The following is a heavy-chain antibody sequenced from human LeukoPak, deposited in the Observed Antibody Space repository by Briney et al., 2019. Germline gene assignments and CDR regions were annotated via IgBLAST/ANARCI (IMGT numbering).Heavy chain of an antibody. V-gene: IGHV4-34*01. CDR3: ARVCAAPGYSYGLRWFDP. CDR1: GGSFSGYN. J-gene: IGHJ5*02. D-gene: IGHD5-18*01. CDR2: IKHSGST. Sequence: SETLSLTCAVYGGSFSGYNWSWIRQRLGKRLEWVGEIKHSGSTNYNPSLKSRVTISVDTSKNQFSLKLSSVTAADTAVYYCARVCAAPGYSYGLRWFDPWGQGTLVTVSS.